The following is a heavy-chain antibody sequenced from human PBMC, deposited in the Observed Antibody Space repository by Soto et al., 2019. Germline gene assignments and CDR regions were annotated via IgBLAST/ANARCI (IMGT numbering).Heavy chain of an antibody. Sequence: ETLSLTCTVSGDSISTFYWGWMRQSPGKELEWIGYVYYTGSTNYNPSLKSRVTISVDRSKNQFSLKLTSANAADTAVYYCARGRTVRNYADDSSDYFYFCDYWVQGTQVTVSS. CDR1: GDSISTFY. D-gene: IGHD3-22*01. V-gene: IGHV4-59*01. CDR2: VYYTGST. CDR3: ARGRTVRNYADDSSDYFYFCDY. J-gene: IGHJ4*02.